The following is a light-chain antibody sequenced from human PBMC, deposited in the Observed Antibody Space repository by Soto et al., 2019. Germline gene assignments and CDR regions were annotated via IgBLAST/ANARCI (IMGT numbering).Light chain of an antibody. J-gene: IGKJ2*01. V-gene: IGKV3-20*01. CDR2: DAS. Sequence: EIELTQSPGTLSLSPGERATLTCRASQSVSSSYLAWYQQKPGQATRLLMYDASSRATGIPDRFSGSGSGTDFTLTISRLEPEDFAVYYCQQFGTSFPYTFGQGTKLDIK. CDR1: QSVSSSY. CDR3: QQFGTSFPYT.